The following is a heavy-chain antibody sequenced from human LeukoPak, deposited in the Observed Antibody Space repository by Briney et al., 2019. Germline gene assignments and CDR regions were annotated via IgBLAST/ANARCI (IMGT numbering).Heavy chain of an antibody. V-gene: IGHV3-30*18. D-gene: IGHD6-13*01. CDR3: AKVATQHLSSWFDY. J-gene: IGHJ4*02. Sequence: GRSLRLSCAASGFTFSSYGMHWVRQAPGKGLEWVAVISYDGSNKYYADSVKGRFTISRDNSKNTLYLQMNSLRAEDTAVYCCAKVATQHLSSWFDYWGQGTLVTVSS. CDR1: GFTFSSYG. CDR2: ISYDGSNK.